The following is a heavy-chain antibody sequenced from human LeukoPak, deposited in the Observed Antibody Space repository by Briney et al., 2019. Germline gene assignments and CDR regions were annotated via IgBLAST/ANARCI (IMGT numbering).Heavy chain of an antibody. D-gene: IGHD3-22*01. V-gene: IGHV4-39*07. CDR2: VYYDGNT. CDR1: GGSISSSLYY. Sequence: PSETLSLNCTVSGGSISSSLYYWGWFRRPPGKGLEWIGNVYYDGNTYRNPPLRSRVTLSVDTSKNQFSLKLRSVTAADTAVYYCAREDYYDSSPDAFDIWGQGTMVAVSS. CDR3: AREDYYDSSPDAFDI. J-gene: IGHJ3*02.